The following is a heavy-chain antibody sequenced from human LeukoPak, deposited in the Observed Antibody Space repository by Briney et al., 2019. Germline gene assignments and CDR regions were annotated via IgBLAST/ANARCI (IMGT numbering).Heavy chain of an antibody. CDR1: GFTFSSYW. CDR2: IRSKANSYAT. V-gene: IGHV3-73*01. Sequence: GGSLRLSCAASGFTFSSYWMSWVRQASGKGLEWVGRIRSKANSYATAYAASVKGRFTISRDDSKNTAYLQMNSLKTEDTAVYYCTSPITGTSDYWGQGTLVTVSS. D-gene: IGHD1-7*01. CDR3: TSPITGTSDY. J-gene: IGHJ4*02.